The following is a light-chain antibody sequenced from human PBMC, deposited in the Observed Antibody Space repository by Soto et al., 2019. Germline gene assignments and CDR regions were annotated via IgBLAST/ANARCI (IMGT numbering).Light chain of an antibody. Sequence: DIQMTQSPSTLSAFVGDRVTITCRASQSILTLLAWYHQKPGKAPKLLIYYASNLQSGVPSRFSGSVSGSAFSLPIIGLQPDDFATSYCQQYNSYSPITFGRGTRLDIK. V-gene: IGKV1-5*01. CDR1: QSILTL. CDR2: YAS. CDR3: QQYNSYSPIT. J-gene: IGKJ5*01.